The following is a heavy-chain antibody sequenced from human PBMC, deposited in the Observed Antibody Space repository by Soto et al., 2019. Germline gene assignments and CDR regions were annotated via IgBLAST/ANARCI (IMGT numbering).Heavy chain of an antibody. V-gene: IGHV4-39*01. CDR3: ARHALRQRYFDRVDFFDT. D-gene: IGHD3-9*01. CDR1: GGSISSSDYY. J-gene: IGHJ3*02. Sequence: SETLSLTCTVSGGSISSSDYYLGWIRQPPGKGLEWIGSLDKSGNAYFSLSLKSRLTISADTSRNQFSLKLSSVTAADTALYYCARHALRQRYFDRVDFFDTWGVGTMVTVS. CDR2: LDKSGNA.